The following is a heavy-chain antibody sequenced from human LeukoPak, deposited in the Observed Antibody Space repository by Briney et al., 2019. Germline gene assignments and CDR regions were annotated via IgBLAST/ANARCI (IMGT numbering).Heavy chain of an antibody. CDR1: GFTFSSYA. D-gene: IGHD2-2*01. CDR3: ARVPAVMDAFDI. V-gene: IGHV3-30-3*01. J-gene: IGHJ3*02. Sequence: PGGSLRLSCAASGFTFSSYAMHWVRQAPGKGLEWVAVISYDGSNKYYADSVKGRFTISRDNSKNTLYLQMNSLRAEDTAVYYCARVPAVMDAFDIWGQGIMVTVSS. CDR2: ISYDGSNK.